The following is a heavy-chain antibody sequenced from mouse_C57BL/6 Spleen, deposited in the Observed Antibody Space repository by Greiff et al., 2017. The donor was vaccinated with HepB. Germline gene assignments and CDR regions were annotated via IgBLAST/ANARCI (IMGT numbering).Heavy chain of an antibody. D-gene: IGHD1-1*01. CDR1: GFTFSDYY. CDR2: INYDGSST. J-gene: IGHJ1*03. V-gene: IGHV5-16*01. CDR3: ARDGGYYGWYFDV. Sequence: EVQLVESEGGLVQPGRSMKLSCTASGFTFSDYYMAWVRQVPEKGLEWVANINYDGSSTYYLDSLKSRFIISRDNAKNILYLQMSSLKSEDTATYYCARDGGYYGWYFDVWGTGTTVTVSS.